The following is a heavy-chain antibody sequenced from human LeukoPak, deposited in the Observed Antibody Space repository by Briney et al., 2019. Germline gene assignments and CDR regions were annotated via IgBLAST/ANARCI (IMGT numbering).Heavy chain of an antibody. V-gene: IGHV2-70*11. J-gene: IGHJ6*03. D-gene: IGHD2-15*01. Sequence: ESGPTLVNPTQTLTLTCTFSGFSLSTSAMCVSWIRRPPGKALEWLARIDWDDDKYYSTSLKTRLTISKDTSKNQVVLTMTNMDPVDTATYYCARTKVGYCSGGSCYSQRNYYYYYMDVWGKGTTVTISS. CDR2: IDWDDDK. CDR1: GFSLSTSAMC. CDR3: ARTKVGYCSGGSCYSQRNYYYYYMDV.